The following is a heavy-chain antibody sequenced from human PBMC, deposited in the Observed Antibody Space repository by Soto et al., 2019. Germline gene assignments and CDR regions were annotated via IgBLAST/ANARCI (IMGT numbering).Heavy chain of an antibody. V-gene: IGHV3-15*01. CDR3: TTEVLWFGELLGNDY. J-gene: IGHJ4*02. CDR2: IKSKTDGGTT. CDR1: GFTFSNAW. D-gene: IGHD3-10*01. Sequence: EVQLMESGGGLVKPGGSLRLSCAASGFTFSNAWMSWVRQAPGKGLEWVGRIKSKTDGGTTDYAAPVKGRFTISRDDSKNTLYLQMNSLKTEDTAVYYCTTEVLWFGELLGNDYWGQGTLVTVSS.